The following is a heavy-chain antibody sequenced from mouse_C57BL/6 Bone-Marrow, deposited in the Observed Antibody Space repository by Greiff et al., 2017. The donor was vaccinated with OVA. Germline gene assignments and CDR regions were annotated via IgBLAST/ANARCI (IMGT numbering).Heavy chain of an antibody. CDR3: ARRGSTVGGWYFDV. V-gene: IGHV5-15*04. Sequence: DVMLVESGGGLVQPGGSLKLSCAASGFTFSDYGMAWVRQAPRKGPEWVAFISNLAYSIYYADTVTGRFTISRENAKNTLYLEMSSLRSEDTAMYYCARRGSTVGGWYFDVWGTGTTVTVSS. J-gene: IGHJ1*03. CDR1: GFTFSDYG. D-gene: IGHD1-1*01. CDR2: ISNLAYSI.